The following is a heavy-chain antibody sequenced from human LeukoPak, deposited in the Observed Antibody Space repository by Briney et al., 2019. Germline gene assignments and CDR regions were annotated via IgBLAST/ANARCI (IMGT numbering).Heavy chain of an antibody. CDR3: VLSGYSSLDS. D-gene: IGHD3-3*01. J-gene: IGHJ4*02. V-gene: IGHV3-30*02. Sequence: GGSLRLSCAASGFAASGFTFSTFGMHWVRQAPGKGLKWVAFIRYDGSNKYYADFAKGRFTISRDDSKNTLYLQLNSLRAEDTAAYYCVLSGYSSLDSWGQGTLVTVSS. CDR1: GFTFSTFG. CDR2: IRYDGSNK.